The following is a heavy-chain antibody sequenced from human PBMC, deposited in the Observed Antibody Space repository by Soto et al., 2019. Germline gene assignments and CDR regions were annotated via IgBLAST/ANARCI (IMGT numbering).Heavy chain of an antibody. J-gene: IGHJ4*02. D-gene: IGHD3-16*02. CDR3: ATVAHLGELSLKDGLFDY. Sequence: GGSLRLSCAASGFTFDDYTMHWVRQAPGKGLEWVSLISWDGGSTYYADSVKGRFTISRDNCKNSLYLQMNSLRTEDTALYYFATVAHLGELSLKDGLFDYWGQGTLVTVSS. V-gene: IGHV3-43*01. CDR1: GFTFDDYT. CDR2: ISWDGGST.